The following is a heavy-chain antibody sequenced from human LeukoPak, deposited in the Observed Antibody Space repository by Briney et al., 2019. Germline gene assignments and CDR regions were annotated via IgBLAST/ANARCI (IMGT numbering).Heavy chain of an antibody. CDR2: IYYSGST. Sequence: SETLSLTCTVSGASISSTTYYWGWIRQPPRKGLEWIASIYYSGSTYYNPSLKSRVTISVDTSKNQFSLKLSSVTAADTAVYYCARGLGAAVDFDYWGQGTLVTVSS. D-gene: IGHD6-19*01. CDR1: GASISSTTYY. J-gene: IGHJ4*02. CDR3: ARGLGAAVDFDY. V-gene: IGHV4-39*07.